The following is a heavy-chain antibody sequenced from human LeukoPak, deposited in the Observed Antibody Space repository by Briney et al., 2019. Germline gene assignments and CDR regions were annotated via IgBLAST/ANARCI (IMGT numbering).Heavy chain of an antibody. Sequence: SETLSLTCAVYGGSFSGYYWSWIRQPPGKGLEWIGEINHSGSTNYNPSLKSRVTISVDTSKNQFSLKLSSVTAADTAVYYCVGTYCGGDCYAMYAFDFWGQGTVVTVSS. D-gene: IGHD2-21*02. CDR3: VGTYCGGDCYAMYAFDF. CDR2: INHSGST. V-gene: IGHV4-34*01. J-gene: IGHJ3*01. CDR1: GGSFSGYY.